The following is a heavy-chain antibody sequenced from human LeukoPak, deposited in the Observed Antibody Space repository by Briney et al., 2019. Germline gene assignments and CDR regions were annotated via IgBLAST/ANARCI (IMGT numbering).Heavy chain of an antibody. CDR1: DGSITSSSYF. CDR3: ARHVLDYYDSSGYYDYFDY. CDR2: ISYTGNT. J-gene: IGHJ4*02. Sequence: SETLSLTCTVSDGSITSSSYFWGWIRQPPGKGLEWIGSISYTGNTYFNPSLKSRLTISVDTSKNHFSLKLSSVTAADTAVYYCARHVLDYYDSSGYYDYFDYWGQGTLVTVSS. D-gene: IGHD3-22*01. V-gene: IGHV4-39*01.